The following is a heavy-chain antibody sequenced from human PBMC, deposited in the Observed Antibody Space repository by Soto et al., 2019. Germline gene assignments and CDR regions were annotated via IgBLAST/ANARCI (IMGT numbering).Heavy chain of an antibody. CDR3: ARGRGKYCSGGSRRRNWFDP. CDR2: MNPNSGNT. J-gene: IGHJ5*02. V-gene: IGHV1-8*01. CDR1: GYTFTSYD. D-gene: IGHD2-15*01. Sequence: ASVKVSCKASGYTFTSYDINWVRQATGQGLEWMGWMNPNSGNTGYAQKFQGRVTMTRNTSISTAYMELSSLRSEDTAVYYCARGRGKYCSGGSRRRNWFDPWGQGTLVTVSS.